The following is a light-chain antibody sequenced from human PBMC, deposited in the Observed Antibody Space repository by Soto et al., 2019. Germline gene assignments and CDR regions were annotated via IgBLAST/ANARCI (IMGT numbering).Light chain of an antibody. J-gene: IGKJ4*01. Sequence: DIQITQSPSSLSASVGDRVTITCRASQSISSYLNWYQQKPGKAPKLLIYAASSLQSGVPSRFSGSGSGTDFTLTISSLQPEDFATYYCQQSYGTPLTFGGGTKVDIK. CDR3: QQSYGTPLT. CDR1: QSISSY. V-gene: IGKV1-39*01. CDR2: AAS.